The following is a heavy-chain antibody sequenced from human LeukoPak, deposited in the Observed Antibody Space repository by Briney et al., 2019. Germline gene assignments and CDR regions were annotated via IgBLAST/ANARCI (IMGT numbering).Heavy chain of an antibody. CDR3: ARDFHSSSWYPLDY. D-gene: IGHD6-13*01. CDR1: GGSFSGYY. CDR2: INHSGST. J-gene: IGHJ4*02. Sequence: SETLSLTCAVYGGSFSGYYWSWIRQPPGKGLEWIGEINHSGSTNYNPSLKSRVTISVDTSKNQFSLKLSSVTAADTAVYYCARDFHSSSWYPLDYWGQGTLVTVSS. V-gene: IGHV4-34*01.